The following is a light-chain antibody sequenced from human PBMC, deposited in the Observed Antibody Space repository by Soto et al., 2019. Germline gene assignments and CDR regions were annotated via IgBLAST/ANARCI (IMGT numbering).Light chain of an antibody. J-gene: IGKJ5*01. CDR2: GAS. CDR3: QQYNTWPPIT. CDR1: QSVSSN. V-gene: IGKV3-15*01. Sequence: EIVMTQSPATLSVSPGERATLSCRASQSVSSNLAWYQQKPGQAPRLLIFGASTRATGIPARFSGSGSGTEFTLTISSLQSEAFAVYYCQQYNTWPPITFGPGTRLDTK.